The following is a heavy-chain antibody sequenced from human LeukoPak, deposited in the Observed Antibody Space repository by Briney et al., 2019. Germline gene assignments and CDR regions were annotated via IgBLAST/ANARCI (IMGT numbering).Heavy chain of an antibody. J-gene: IGHJ4*02. Sequence: PSETLFLTCTVSGGSISSYYWGWLRQPPGKGLEWIGSIYHSGSTYYNPSLKSRVTISIDMSKNQFSLKLSSVAAADTAVYSCARHEYSYGKTGFDYWGQGTLVTVSS. CDR1: GGSISSYY. CDR2: IYHSGST. CDR3: ARHEYSYGKTGFDY. V-gene: IGHV4-39*01. D-gene: IGHD5-18*01.